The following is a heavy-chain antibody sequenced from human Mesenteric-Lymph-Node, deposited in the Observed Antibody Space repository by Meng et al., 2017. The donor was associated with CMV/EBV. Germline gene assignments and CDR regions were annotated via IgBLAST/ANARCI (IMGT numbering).Heavy chain of an antibody. V-gene: IGHV4-59*01. D-gene: IGHD3-16*01. CDR3: ARSFVLGYCSTTSGGAFDP. Sequence: SETLSLTCTVSGDSLSSYYWSWIRQPPGKGLEWIGWIYYSGTTIYNPSLKSRVTISVDMSRNQVSLNLRSVTTADAAVYYCARSFVLGYCSTTSGGAFDPWGQGTLVTVSS. CDR2: IYYSGTT. CDR1: GDSLSSYY. J-gene: IGHJ5*02.